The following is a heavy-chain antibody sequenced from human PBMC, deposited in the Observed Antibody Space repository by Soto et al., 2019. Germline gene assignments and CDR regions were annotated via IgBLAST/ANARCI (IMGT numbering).Heavy chain of an antibody. J-gene: IGHJ6*02. CDR3: ARLREDYYYGMDV. V-gene: IGHV4-39*01. Sequence: SETLSLTCTVSGGSISSSSYYWGWIRQPPGKGLEWIGSIYYSGSTYYNPSLKSRVTISVDTSKNQFSLKLSSVAAADTAVYYCARLREDYYYGMDVWGQGTTVTVSS. CDR1: GGSISSSSYY. CDR2: IYYSGST.